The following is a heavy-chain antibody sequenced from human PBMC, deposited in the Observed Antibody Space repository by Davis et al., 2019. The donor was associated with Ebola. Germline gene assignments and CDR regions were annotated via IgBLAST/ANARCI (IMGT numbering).Heavy chain of an antibody. CDR3: SVGGQDGGFDY. V-gene: IGHV1-3*01. CDR2: INAGYGNT. J-gene: IGHJ4*02. Sequence: ASVKVSCKASGYTFTSYGISWVRQAPGQRLEWMGWINAGYGNTKYSQRFQGRVTITRDTSASTAYMELSSLRSEDTAMYYCSVGGQDGGFDYWGQGTLVPVSS. D-gene: IGHD1-26*01. CDR1: GYTFTSYG.